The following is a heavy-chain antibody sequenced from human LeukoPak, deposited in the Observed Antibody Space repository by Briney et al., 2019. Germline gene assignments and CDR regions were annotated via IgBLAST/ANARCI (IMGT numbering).Heavy chain of an antibody. CDR1: GFTFSSYA. V-gene: IGHV3-30*04. J-gene: IGHJ3*02. Sequence: AGGSLRLSCAASGFTFSSYAMQWVRQAPGKGLEWVALISSDGSNKYYADSVKGRFTISRDNSKNTLYLQMNRLRLEDTAVYYCARVRLEPFDAFDIWGQGTMVTVSS. CDR2: ISSDGSNK. D-gene: IGHD1-1*01. CDR3: ARVRLEPFDAFDI.